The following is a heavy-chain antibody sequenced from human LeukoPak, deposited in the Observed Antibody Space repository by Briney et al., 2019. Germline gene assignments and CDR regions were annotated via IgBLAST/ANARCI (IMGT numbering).Heavy chain of an antibody. Sequence: ASVKVSCKASGYTFTSYGISWVRQAPGQELEWMGWISAYNGNTNYAQKLQGRVTMTTDTSTSTAYMELRSLRSDDTAVYYCAVAYSGSYDGAFDIWGQGTMVTVSS. CDR2: ISAYNGNT. V-gene: IGHV1-18*01. J-gene: IGHJ3*02. CDR3: AVAYSGSYDGAFDI. D-gene: IGHD1-26*01. CDR1: GYTFTSYG.